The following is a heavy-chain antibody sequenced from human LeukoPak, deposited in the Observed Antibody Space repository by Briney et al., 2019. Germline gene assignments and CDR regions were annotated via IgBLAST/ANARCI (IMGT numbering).Heavy chain of an antibody. D-gene: IGHD5-18*01. J-gene: IGHJ4*02. V-gene: IGHV1-2*06. CDR3: ASDTQQLWFYY. CDR2: INPNSGGT. CDR1: GYTFTGYY. Sequence: ASVKVSCNASGYTFTGYYMHWVRQAPAQPLQWMGPINPNSGGTNYSQKFQGRVTMTRDTSISTAYMELSRLRSDDTAVYYCASDTQQLWFYYWGQGTLVTVSS.